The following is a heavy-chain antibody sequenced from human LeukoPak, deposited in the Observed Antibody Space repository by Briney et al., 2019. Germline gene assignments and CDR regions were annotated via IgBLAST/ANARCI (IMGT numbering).Heavy chain of an antibody. Sequence: GGSLRLSCAASGFTFSDYYMSWIRQAPGKGLEWVSYISSSGSTMYYADSVKGRFTISRDNAKNSLYLQMNSLRAEDTAVYYCARVGIAAVVEYFDYWGQGTLVTVSS. CDR2: ISSSGSTM. J-gene: IGHJ4*02. V-gene: IGHV3-11*01. CDR1: GFTFSDYY. D-gene: IGHD6-13*01. CDR3: ARVGIAAVVEYFDY.